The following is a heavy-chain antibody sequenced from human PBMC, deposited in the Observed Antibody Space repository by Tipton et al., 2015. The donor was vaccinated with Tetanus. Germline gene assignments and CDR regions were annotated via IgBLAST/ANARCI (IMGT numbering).Heavy chain of an antibody. CDR1: GDSVSSNSAG. V-gene: IGHV6-1*01. CDR2: TYYRSKWFN. CDR3: TRNKYYSHDS. D-gene: IGHD4-11*01. Sequence: GLVKPSQTLTVTCAISGDSVSSNSAGWHWIRQSPSRGLEWLGRTYYRSKWFNDYAVSVKSRITINADASKNQFSLQLNSVSPEDTAMYYCTRNKYYSHDSWGQGTLVTVSS. J-gene: IGHJ4*02.